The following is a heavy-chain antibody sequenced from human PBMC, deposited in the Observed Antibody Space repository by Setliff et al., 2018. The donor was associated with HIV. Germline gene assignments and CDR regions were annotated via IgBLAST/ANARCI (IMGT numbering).Heavy chain of an antibody. CDR2: IYYTGRT. Sequence: SETLSLTCTVSGGSISSHYWSWIRQPPGKGLEWVGLIYYTGRTTYNPSLRSRVTISLDTSKTQFSLSLTSVTAADTAMYYCARRGKTENSYVLNWFDPWGQGILVTVSS. CDR1: GGSISSHY. D-gene: IGHD5-18*01. CDR3: ARRGKTENSYVLNWFDP. J-gene: IGHJ5*02. V-gene: IGHV4-59*11.